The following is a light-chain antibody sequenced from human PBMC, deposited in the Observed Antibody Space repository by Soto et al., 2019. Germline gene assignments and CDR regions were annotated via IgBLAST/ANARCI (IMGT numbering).Light chain of an antibody. CDR3: QQYNNWPRT. V-gene: IGKV3-15*01. J-gene: IGKJ1*01. CDR2: GAS. CDR1: QSVRSN. Sequence: EIVMTQSPATLSVSPGERATLSCRASQSVRSNLAWYQQKPGQAPRLLIYGASTRATGIPARFSGSGSGTEFTLTISRLQSEDFAVYYCQQYNNWPRTFGQGTKVDIK.